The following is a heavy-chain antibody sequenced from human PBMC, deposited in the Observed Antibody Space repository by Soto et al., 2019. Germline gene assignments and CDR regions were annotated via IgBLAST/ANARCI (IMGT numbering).Heavy chain of an antibody. Sequence: SETLSLTCTVSCGSISSGGYYWSWIRQHPGKGLEWIGYIYYSGSTYYNPSLKSRVTISVDTSKNQFSLKLSSVTAADTAVYYCATRGVTREGPAWLHWFDPWGQGTLVTVSS. V-gene: IGHV4-31*03. CDR1: CGSISSGGYY. CDR3: ATRGVTREGPAWLHWFDP. D-gene: IGHD3-3*01. J-gene: IGHJ5*02. CDR2: IYYSGST.